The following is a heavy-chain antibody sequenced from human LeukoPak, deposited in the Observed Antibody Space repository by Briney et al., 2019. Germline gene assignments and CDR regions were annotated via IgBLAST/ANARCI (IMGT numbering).Heavy chain of an antibody. D-gene: IGHD3-16*01. Sequence: SETLSLXCAVYGGSFSGYYWSWIRQPPGKELEWIGEINHSGSTNYNPSLKSRVTISVDTSKNQFSLKLSSVTAADTAVYYCAREWGRVIDYWGQGTLVTVSS. J-gene: IGHJ4*02. CDR1: GGSFSGYY. CDR2: INHSGST. CDR3: AREWGRVIDY. V-gene: IGHV4-34*01.